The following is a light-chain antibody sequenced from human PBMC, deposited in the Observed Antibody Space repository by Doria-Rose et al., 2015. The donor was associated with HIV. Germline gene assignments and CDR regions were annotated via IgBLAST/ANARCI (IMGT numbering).Light chain of an antibody. CDR1: PRVKSSY. J-gene: IGKJ5*01. CDR3: QQYGTSRGT. V-gene: IGKV3-20*01. Sequence: TQSPGTLSLSPGERATLSCRASPRVKSSYLAWYQQKPGQAPRLLIYDASTRATGIPDRFSGSGSGTDFTLTISRLEPEDAAVYYCQQYGTSRGTFGQGTRLEIK. CDR2: DAS.